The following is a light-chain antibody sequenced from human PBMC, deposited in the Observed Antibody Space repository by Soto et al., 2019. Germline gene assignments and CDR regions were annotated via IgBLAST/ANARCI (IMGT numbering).Light chain of an antibody. CDR3: SSYTSSYNLGV. J-gene: IGLJ3*02. Sequence: QSALTQPASVSGSPGQSITISCTGTSSDVGGYNYVSWYQQHPGKAPKLMIYEVSNRPSGVSNRFSGSKSGNTASLTISGLQAEDEADYYCSSYTSSYNLGVFGGGTKVTVL. V-gene: IGLV2-14*01. CDR2: EVS. CDR1: SSDVGGYNY.